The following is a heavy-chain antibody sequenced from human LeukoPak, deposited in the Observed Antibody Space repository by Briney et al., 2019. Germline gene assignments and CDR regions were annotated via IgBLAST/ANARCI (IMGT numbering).Heavy chain of an antibody. CDR2: IAYDGSRA. J-gene: IGHJ4*02. CDR1: GFTFGGYG. V-gene: IGHV3-33*01. D-gene: IGHD1-14*01. Sequence: GGSLRLSCAGSGFTFGGYGMHWFRQTPDKGLEWVAVIAYDGSRAFYADSVKGRFTISRDNSKNTMSVQMDDLRAEDTAVYYCTRYNNDHFDYWGQGTLVTVSS. CDR3: TRYNNDHFDY.